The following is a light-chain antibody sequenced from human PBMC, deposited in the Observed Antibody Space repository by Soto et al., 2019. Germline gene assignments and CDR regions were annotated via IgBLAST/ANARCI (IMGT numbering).Light chain of an antibody. CDR1: SSNIGSNY. J-gene: IGLJ3*02. V-gene: IGLV1-47*01. CDR2: RNN. Sequence: QSVLTQPPSASGTPGQRVTISCSGSSSNIGSNYVYWYQQLPGTAPKLLIYRNNQRPSGVPDRFSGSKSGTSASLAIIGLRSDDEASYYCAAWDDSLSGVVFGGGTKLTVL. CDR3: AAWDDSLSGVV.